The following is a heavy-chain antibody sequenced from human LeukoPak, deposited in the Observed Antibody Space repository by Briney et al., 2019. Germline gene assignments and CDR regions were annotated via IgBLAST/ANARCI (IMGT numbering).Heavy chain of an antibody. V-gene: IGHV3-23*01. CDR1: GFTFSSSA. Sequence: GGSLRLSCAASGFTFSSSAMSWVRQAPGKGLEWVSSVSGSGGYTYHADSVKGRFTISRDNSKNTLYLQMNSLRAEDTALYYCAKESAGAGRSYFDYWGQRTLVTVSS. CDR3: AKESAGAGRSYFDY. D-gene: IGHD6-13*01. J-gene: IGHJ4*02. CDR2: VSGSGGYT.